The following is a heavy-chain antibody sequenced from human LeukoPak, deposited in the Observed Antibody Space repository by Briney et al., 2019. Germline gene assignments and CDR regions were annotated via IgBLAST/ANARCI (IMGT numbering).Heavy chain of an antibody. CDR2: IYYSGST. CDR1: GGSISSYY. V-gene: IGHV4-59*01. Sequence: SETLSLTCTVSGGSISSYYWSWIRQPPGKGLEWIGHIYYSGSTNYNPSLKSRVTISVDTSKNQFSLKLNSVTAADTAVYYCARVPPRSSGWYFFDYSGQGTLVTVSS. D-gene: IGHD6-19*01. CDR3: ARVPPRSSGWYFFDY. J-gene: IGHJ4*02.